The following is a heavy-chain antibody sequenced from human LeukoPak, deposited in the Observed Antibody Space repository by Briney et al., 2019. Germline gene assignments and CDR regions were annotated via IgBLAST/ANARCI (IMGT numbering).Heavy chain of an antibody. J-gene: IGHJ6*03. CDR3: AREVELAAAGRVYYYYYYYMDV. V-gene: IGHV3-30*04. CDR1: GFTFSSYA. Sequence: GGSLRLSCAASGFTFSSYAVHWVRQAPGKGLEWVALISYDGSNKYYADSVKGRFTISRDNSKNTLYLQMNSLRAEDTAVYYCAREVELAAAGRVYYYYYYYMDVWGKGTTVTVSS. D-gene: IGHD6-13*01. CDR2: ISYDGSNK.